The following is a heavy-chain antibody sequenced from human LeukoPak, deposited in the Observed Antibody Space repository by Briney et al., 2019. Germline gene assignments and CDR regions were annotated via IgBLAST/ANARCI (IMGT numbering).Heavy chain of an antibody. V-gene: IGHV3-73*01. CDR3: TRLGQLPDEVY. D-gene: IGHD1-1*01. CDR1: GFTFSGSA. J-gene: IGHJ4*02. CDR2: IRSKANSYAT. Sequence: PGGSLRLSCAASGFTFSGSALHWVRQASGKGLEWVGRIRSKANSYATAYAASVKGRFTISRDDSKNTAYLQMNSLKTEDTAVYYCTRLGQLPDEVYWGQGTLVTVSS.